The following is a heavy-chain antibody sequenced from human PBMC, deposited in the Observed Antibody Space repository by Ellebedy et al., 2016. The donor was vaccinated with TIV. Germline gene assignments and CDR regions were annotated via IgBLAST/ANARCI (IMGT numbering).Heavy chain of an antibody. V-gene: IGHV4-39*01. J-gene: IGHJ2*01. CDR1: DGSISGSSYY. CDR3: ARSLMIFSFDKCYFDL. CDR2: IFDTGST. Sequence: SETLSLTCTVPDGSISGSSYYWGWIRPPPGKGLEWIGNIFDTGSTYYNPSLKSRVIISVDTSKNQFSLKLSSVTAADTAVYYCARSLMIFSFDKCYFDLWGRGTLVTVSS. D-gene: IGHD3/OR15-3a*01.